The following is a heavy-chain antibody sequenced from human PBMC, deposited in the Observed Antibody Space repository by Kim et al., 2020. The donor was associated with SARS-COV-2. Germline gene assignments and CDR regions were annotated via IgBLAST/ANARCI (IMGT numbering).Heavy chain of an antibody. CDR1: GFTFSSYA. D-gene: IGHD2-2*01. CDR3: LSYQLLFGDWFDP. CDR2: ISGSGGST. J-gene: IGHJ5*02. Sequence: GGSLRLSCAASGFTFSSYAMSWVRQAPGKGLEWVSAISGSGGSTYYADSVKGRFTISRDNSKNTLYLQMNSLRAEDTAVYYCLSYQLLFGDWFDPWGQGTLVTVSS. V-gene: IGHV3-23*01.